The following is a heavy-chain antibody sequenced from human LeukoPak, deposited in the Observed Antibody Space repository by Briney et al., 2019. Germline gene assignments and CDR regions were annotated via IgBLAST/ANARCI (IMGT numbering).Heavy chain of an antibody. CDR3: ARHLSGVTGYTYGRGIDY. CDR1: GFTFSSYW. Sequence: GGPLRLSCAASGFTFSSYWMSWVRQAPGKGLEWVANIKQDGSEKYYVDSVKGRFTISRDNAKNSLYLQMNSLRAEDTAVYYCARHLSGVTGYTYGRGIDYWGQGTLVTVSS. CDR2: IKQDGSEK. V-gene: IGHV3-7*01. J-gene: IGHJ4*02. D-gene: IGHD5-18*01.